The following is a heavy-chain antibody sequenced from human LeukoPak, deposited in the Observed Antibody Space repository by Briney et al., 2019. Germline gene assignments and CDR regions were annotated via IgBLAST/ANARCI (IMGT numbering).Heavy chain of an antibody. CDR3: ASGLRYFDLYY. Sequence: SETLSLTCTVSGGSISSGSYYWSWIRQPAGKGLEWIGRIYTSGSTNYNPSLKSRVTISVDTSKNQFSLKLSSVTAAVTAVYYCASGLRYFDLYYWGQGTLVTVSS. CDR1: GGSISSGSYY. J-gene: IGHJ4*02. CDR2: IYTSGST. V-gene: IGHV4-61*02. D-gene: IGHD3-9*01.